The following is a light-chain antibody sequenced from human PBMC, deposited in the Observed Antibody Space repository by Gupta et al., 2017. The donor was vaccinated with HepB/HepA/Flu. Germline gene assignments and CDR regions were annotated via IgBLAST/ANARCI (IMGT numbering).Light chain of an antibody. Sequence: EIVMTQSPATLSGSPGERATLSCRASQDIKTSLAWYQHKPGQGPRLLIYDASTRASGFPARFSGSGSGTEFTLTISSLQSEDFAVYYCQQYKDWPVAFGGGTKVEIK. CDR3: QQYKDWPVA. V-gene: IGKV3-15*01. CDR1: QDIKTS. J-gene: IGKJ4*01. CDR2: DAS.